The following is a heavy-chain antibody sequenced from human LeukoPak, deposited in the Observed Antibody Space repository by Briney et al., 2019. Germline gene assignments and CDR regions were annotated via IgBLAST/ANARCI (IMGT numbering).Heavy chain of an antibody. CDR3: ARASKYYYDSSGYPLDY. J-gene: IGHJ4*02. D-gene: IGHD3-22*01. CDR2: ISTTSSSTI. CDR1: GFTFSDYS. V-gene: IGHV3-48*04. Sequence: GGSLRLSCAASGFTFSDYSMNWVRQAPGKGLEWVSYISTTSSSTIYYADSVKGRFTISRDNAKNSLYLQMNSLRAEDTAVYYCARASKYYYDSSGYPLDYWGQGTLVTVSS.